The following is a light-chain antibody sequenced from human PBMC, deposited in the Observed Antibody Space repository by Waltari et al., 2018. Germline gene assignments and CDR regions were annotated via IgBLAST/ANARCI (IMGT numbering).Light chain of an antibody. CDR2: KAS. Sequence: DIQMTQSPSTLAASVGDRVTITCRASQSISHYLAWYQQKPGKPPKLLIYKASYLESGVPSRFSGSGYGTEFTLTLSSLQPDDFATYYCQQYETYATFGPGTKVEMK. CDR1: QSISHY. V-gene: IGKV1-5*03. CDR3: QQYETYAT. J-gene: IGKJ3*01.